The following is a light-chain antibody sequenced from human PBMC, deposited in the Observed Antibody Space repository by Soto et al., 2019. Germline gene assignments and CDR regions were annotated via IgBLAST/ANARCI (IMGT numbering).Light chain of an antibody. V-gene: IGKV3-20*01. Sequence: EILLTQYPGTLSLSPGERATLSCGASQSVSSSYLAWYQQKPGQPPRLLIYGASSRATGIPERFSGSGSGTDLTLTISRMEPEDFEVFYCQHYDSLTITFGHGTRLEIK. CDR1: QSVSSSY. CDR2: GAS. CDR3: QHYDSLTIT. J-gene: IGKJ5*01.